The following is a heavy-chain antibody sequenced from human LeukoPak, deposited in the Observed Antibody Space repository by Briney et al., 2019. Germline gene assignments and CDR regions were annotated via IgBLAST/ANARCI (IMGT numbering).Heavy chain of an antibody. J-gene: IGHJ4*02. CDR3: AIHYGSGTSIVY. V-gene: IGHV4-61*05. CDR2: IYYSGST. CDR1: GGSISSSSYY. D-gene: IGHD3-10*01. Sequence: SETLSLTCTVSGGSISSSSYYWGWIRQPPGKGLEWIGYIYYSGSTNYNPSLKSRVTVSVDTSKNQFSLKLSSVTAADTAVYYCAIHYGSGTSIVYWGQGTLSPSPQ.